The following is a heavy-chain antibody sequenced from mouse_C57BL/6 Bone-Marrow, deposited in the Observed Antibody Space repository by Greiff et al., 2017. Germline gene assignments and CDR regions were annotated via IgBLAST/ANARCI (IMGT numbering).Heavy chain of an antibody. V-gene: IGHV10-1*01. CDR1: GFSFNTYA. D-gene: IGHD2-4*01. J-gene: IGHJ3*01. Sequence: GGGLVQPKGSLKLSCAASGFSFNTYAMNWVRQAPGKGLEWVARIRSKSNNYATYYADSVKDRFTISRDDSESMLYLRMNNLKTEDTAMYYCTRQGDYDEGFAYWGQGTLVTVSA. CDR2: IRSKSNNYAT. CDR3: TRQGDYDEGFAY.